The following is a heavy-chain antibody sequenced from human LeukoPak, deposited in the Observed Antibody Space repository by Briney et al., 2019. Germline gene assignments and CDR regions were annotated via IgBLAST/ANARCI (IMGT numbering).Heavy chain of an antibody. CDR3: ARGSPRTWFDP. CDR2: ISSSGSTI. CDR1: GFTFSSYE. J-gene: IGHJ5*02. D-gene: IGHD3/OR15-3a*01. Sequence: GGSLRLSCAASGFTFSSYETNWVRQAPGKGLEWVSYISSSGSTIYCADSVKGRFTISRDNAKNSLYLQMNSLRAEDTAVYYCARGSPRTWFDPWGQGTLVTVSS. V-gene: IGHV3-48*03.